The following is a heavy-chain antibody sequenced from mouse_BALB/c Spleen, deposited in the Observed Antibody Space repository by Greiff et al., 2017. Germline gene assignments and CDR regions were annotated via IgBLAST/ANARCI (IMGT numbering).Heavy chain of an antibody. CDR2: INPGSGGT. CDR3: ARSYGNSHYAMDY. D-gene: IGHD2-10*02. J-gene: IGHJ4*01. Sequence: VQLQQSGAELVRPGTSVKVSCKASGYAFTNYLIEWVKQRPGQGLEWIGVINPGSGGTNYNEKFKGKATLTADKSSSTAYMQLSSLTSDDSAVYFCARSYGNSHYAMDYWGQGTSVTVSS. V-gene: IGHV1-54*01. CDR1: GYAFTNYL.